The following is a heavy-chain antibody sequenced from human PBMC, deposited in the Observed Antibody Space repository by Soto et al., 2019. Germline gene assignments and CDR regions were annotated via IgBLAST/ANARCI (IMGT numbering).Heavy chain of an antibody. J-gene: IGHJ6*02. CDR3: ARDHNFGFILYAMDV. CDR1: GYTFTSYS. V-gene: IGHV1-46*01. Sequence: VKVSCKASGYTFTSYSMHWVRQAPGQGLEWMGIINPSSGRTSYAQNFQGRVTMTSDTSTSIVYMGMSSLKSEDTAVYYCARDHNFGFILYAMDVWGQGTTVTVSS. CDR2: INPSSGRT. D-gene: IGHD2-15*01.